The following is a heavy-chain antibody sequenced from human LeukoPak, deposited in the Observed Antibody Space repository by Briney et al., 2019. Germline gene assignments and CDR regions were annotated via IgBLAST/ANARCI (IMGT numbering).Heavy chain of an antibody. CDR3: ARDLYCSGGSCYSLYFDY. D-gene: IGHD2-15*01. Sequence: GGSLRLSCAASGFTFSSYWMSWVRQAPGKGLEWVANIKQDGSEKYYVDSVKGRFTISRDNAKNSLYLQMNSPRAEDTAVYYCARDLYCSGGSCYSLYFDYWGQGTLVTVSS. V-gene: IGHV3-7*01. CDR2: IKQDGSEK. J-gene: IGHJ4*02. CDR1: GFTFSSYW.